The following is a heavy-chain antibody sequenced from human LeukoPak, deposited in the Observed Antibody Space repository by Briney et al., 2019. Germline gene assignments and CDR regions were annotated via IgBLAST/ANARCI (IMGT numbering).Heavy chain of an antibody. V-gene: IGHV3-48*03. CDR2: ISSSGSTI. CDR3: AKANMDSSSHYYGMDV. CDR1: GFTFSTYE. Sequence: PGGSLRLSCAASGFTFSTYEMNWVRQAPGKGLEWVSYISSSGSTIYYADSVKGRFTISRDNSKNTLYLQMNSLRAEDTAVYYCAKANMDSSSHYYGMDVWGQGTTVTVSS. J-gene: IGHJ6*02. D-gene: IGHD6-13*01.